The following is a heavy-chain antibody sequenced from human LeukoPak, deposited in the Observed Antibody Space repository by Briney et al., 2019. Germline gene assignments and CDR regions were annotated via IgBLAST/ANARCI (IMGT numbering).Heavy chain of an antibody. CDR3: ASIDYVRGRGDY. Sequence: ASVKVSCKASGYTFTGYYMHWVRQAPGQGLEWMGWISAYNGNTNYAQKLQGRVTMTTDTSTNTAYMELRSLRSDDTAVYYCASIDYVRGRGDYWGQGTLVTVSS. D-gene: IGHD3-16*01. CDR2: ISAYNGNT. V-gene: IGHV1-18*04. J-gene: IGHJ4*02. CDR1: GYTFTGYY.